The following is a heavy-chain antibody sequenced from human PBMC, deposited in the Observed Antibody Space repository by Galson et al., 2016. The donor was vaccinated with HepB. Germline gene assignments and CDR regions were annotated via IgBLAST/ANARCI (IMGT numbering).Heavy chain of an antibody. V-gene: IGHV3-74*01. D-gene: IGHD1-1*01. CDR2: INDDGSSS. Sequence: SLRLSCAGFNTYWMHWVRQVPGKGLVWVSQINDDGSSSSYADSVSGRFTISRDNAKNTLYLQMNSLRVDDTAVYFRGNLDWGQGTLVTVSS. CDR1: NTYW. J-gene: IGHJ4*02. CDR3: GNLD.